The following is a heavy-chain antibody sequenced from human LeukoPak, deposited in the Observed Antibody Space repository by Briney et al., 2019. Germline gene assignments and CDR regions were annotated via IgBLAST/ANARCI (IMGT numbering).Heavy chain of an antibody. CDR2: ISGSGGST. V-gene: IGHV3-23*01. CDR1: GFTSSSYA. J-gene: IGHJ4*02. CDR3: AKYCSGGSCYSGIDY. D-gene: IGHD2-15*01. Sequence: PGGSLRLSCAASGFTSSSYAMSWVRQAPGKGLEWVSAISGSGGSTYYADSVKGRFTISRDNSKNTLYLQMNSLRAGDTAVYYCAKYCSGGSCYSGIDYWGQGTLVTVSS.